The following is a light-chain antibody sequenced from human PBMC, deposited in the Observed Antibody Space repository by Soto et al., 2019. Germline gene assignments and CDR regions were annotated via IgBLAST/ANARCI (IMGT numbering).Light chain of an antibody. CDR2: EVN. CDR1: SSDVGGYYR. J-gene: IGLJ2*01. V-gene: IGLV2-23*02. CDR3: CSYSGSDTLL. Sequence: QSALTQPASVSGSPGQSITISCTGTSSDVGGYYRVSWYQQHPGKAPKLLIYEVNERPSGVSNRFSGSKSANMASLTISGLQAEAEADYYCCSYSGSDTLLFGGGTQLTVL.